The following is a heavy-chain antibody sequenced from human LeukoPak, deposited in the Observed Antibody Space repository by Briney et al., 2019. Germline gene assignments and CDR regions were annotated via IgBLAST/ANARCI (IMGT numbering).Heavy chain of an antibody. J-gene: IGHJ4*02. Sequence: PGGSLRLSCAASGFTFSSYGMNWVRQAPGKGLEWVSSISSSSSYIYYADSVKGRITISRDNAKNSLYLQMNSLRAEDTAVYYCARDLVAVAGFDYWGQGTLVTVSS. D-gene: IGHD6-19*01. CDR2: ISSSSSYI. V-gene: IGHV3-21*01. CDR1: GFTFSSYG. CDR3: ARDLVAVAGFDY.